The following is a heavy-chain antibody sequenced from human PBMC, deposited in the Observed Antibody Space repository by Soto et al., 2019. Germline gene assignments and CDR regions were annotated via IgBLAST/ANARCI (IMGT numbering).Heavy chain of an antibody. D-gene: IGHD3-22*01. J-gene: IGHJ4*02. CDR2: ISGSGGRT. CDR1: GFTFSSYA. Sequence: GGSLRLSCAASGFTFSSYAMSWVRQAPGKGLEWVSAIISGSGGRTYYADSVKGRFTISRDNSKNTLYPQTNSLRAEDTAVYYCAKLMIYHDSSGYNWGQGTLVTVSS. CDR3: AKLMIYHDSSGYN. V-gene: IGHV3-23*01.